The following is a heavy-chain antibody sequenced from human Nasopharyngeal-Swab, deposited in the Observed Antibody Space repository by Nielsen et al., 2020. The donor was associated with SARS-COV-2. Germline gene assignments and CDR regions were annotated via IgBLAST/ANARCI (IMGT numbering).Heavy chain of an antibody. J-gene: IGHJ4*02. Sequence: GESLKISCAASGFTFSSYSMNWVRQAPGKGLEWVSYISSSSSTIYYADSVKGRFTISRDNAKNSLYLQMNSLRAEDTAVYYCARAPNVNYYDSSGYQPGVDYWGQGTLVTVSS. CDR3: ARAPNVNYYDSSGYQPGVDY. CDR2: ISSSSSTI. CDR1: GFTFSSYS. V-gene: IGHV3-48*04. D-gene: IGHD3-22*01.